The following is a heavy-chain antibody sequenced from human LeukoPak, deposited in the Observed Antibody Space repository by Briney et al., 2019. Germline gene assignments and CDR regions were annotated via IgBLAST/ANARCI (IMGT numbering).Heavy chain of an antibody. Sequence: ETLSLTCTVSGGSISSYYWSWIRQPAGKGLEWIGRIYTSGSTNYNPSLKSRVTMSVDTSKNQFSLKLSSVTAADTAVYYCARHSDTLDTAMVDYWGQGTLVTVSS. D-gene: IGHD5-18*01. J-gene: IGHJ4*02. CDR2: IYTSGST. CDR1: GGSISSYY. CDR3: ARHSDTLDTAMVDY. V-gene: IGHV4-4*07.